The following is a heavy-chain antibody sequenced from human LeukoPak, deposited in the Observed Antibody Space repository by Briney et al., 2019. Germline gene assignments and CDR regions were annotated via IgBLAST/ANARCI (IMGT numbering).Heavy chain of an antibody. D-gene: IGHD3-3*01. CDR2: IYYSGST. J-gene: IGHJ5*02. CDR3: ARDRRFLEWLLGGWFDP. V-gene: IGHV4-39*07. Sequence: SETLSLTCTVSGGSISSSSYYWGWIRQPPGKGLEWIGSIYYSGSTYYNPSLKSRVTISVDTSKNQFSLKLSSVTAAVTAVYYCARDRRFLEWLLGGWFDPWGQGTLVTVSS. CDR1: GGSISSSSYY.